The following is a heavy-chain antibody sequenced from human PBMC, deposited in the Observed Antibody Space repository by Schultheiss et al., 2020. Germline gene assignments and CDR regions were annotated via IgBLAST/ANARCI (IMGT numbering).Heavy chain of an antibody. CDR2: ISSSSSTI. D-gene: IGHD1-26*01. V-gene: IGHV3-48*02. Sequence: GESLKISCAASGFTFSSYAMSWVRQAPGKGLEWVSYISSSSSTIYYADSVKGRFTISRDNAKNSLYLQMNSLRDEDTAVYYCARDGAVGATATPFDYWGQGTLVTVSA. J-gene: IGHJ4*02. CDR1: GFTFSSYA. CDR3: ARDGAVGATATPFDY.